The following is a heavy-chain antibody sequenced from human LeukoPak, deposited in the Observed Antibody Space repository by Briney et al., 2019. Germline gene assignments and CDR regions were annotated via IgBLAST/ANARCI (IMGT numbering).Heavy chain of an antibody. CDR1: GFNVSTNS. D-gene: IGHD4-17*01. V-gene: IGHV3-66*04. CDR3: ARQGYGDYAPFDY. J-gene: IGHJ4*02. Sequence: PGGSLRLSCAVSGFNVSTNSMTWVRQAPGKGLEWVSLIYSGDTTYYADSVKGRFTISRDNSKNTLYLQMNSLRADDTALYYCARQGYGDYAPFDYWGQGTLVTVSS. CDR2: IYSGDTT.